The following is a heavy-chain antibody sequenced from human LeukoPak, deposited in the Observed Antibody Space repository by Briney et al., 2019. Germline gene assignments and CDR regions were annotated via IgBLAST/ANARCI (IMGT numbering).Heavy chain of an antibody. D-gene: IGHD1-26*01. J-gene: IGHJ4*02. CDR2: FDPEDGET. Sequence: GASVKVSCKVSGYTPTELSMHWVRQAPGKGLEWMGGFDPEDGETIYAQKLQGRVTMTEDTSTDTAYMELSSLRSEDAAVYYCATAWSYLFDYWGQGTLVTVSS. V-gene: IGHV1-24*01. CDR3: ATAWSYLFDY. CDR1: GYTPTELS.